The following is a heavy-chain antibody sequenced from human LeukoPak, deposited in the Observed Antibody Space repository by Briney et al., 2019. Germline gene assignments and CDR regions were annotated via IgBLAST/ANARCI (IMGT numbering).Heavy chain of an antibody. CDR3: ARTLVVGLNWFDP. Sequence: TSETLSLTCTVSGGSFSSSSYYWAWIRQPPGKGLEWIGSIYYSGSTYYNPSLKSRVTISVDTSKNQVSLKLNSVAAADTAVYYCARTLVVGLNWFDPWGQGTLVTVSS. CDR2: IYYSGST. J-gene: IGHJ5*02. V-gene: IGHV4-39*07. CDR1: GGSFSSSSYY. D-gene: IGHD3-22*01.